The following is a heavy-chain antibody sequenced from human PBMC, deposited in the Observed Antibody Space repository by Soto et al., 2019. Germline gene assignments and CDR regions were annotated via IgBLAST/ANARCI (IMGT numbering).Heavy chain of an antibody. V-gene: IGHV3-23*01. CDR3: ARYIPGVRYYGMDV. CDR1: GFTFSSYA. Sequence: EVQLLESGGGLVQPGGSLRLSCAASGFTFSSYAMKWVRQAPGQGLEWVSLISDSGTLTYYADSVKGRFTISRDNSGNTLFLQMYSLRAEDTAVYYCARYIPGVRYYGMDVWGQGTTVTVSS. J-gene: IGHJ6*02. CDR2: ISDSGTLT. D-gene: IGHD2-2*01.